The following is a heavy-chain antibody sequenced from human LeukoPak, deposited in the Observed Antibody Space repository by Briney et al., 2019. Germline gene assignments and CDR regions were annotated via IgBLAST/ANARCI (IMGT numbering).Heavy chain of an antibody. J-gene: IGHJ3*02. V-gene: IGHV5-51*01. CDR2: IYPGDSDT. CDR1: GYSFTSYW. D-gene: IGHD2-15*01. Sequence: GESLKISCKGSGYSFTSYWIGWVRQMPGKGLEWMGIIYPGDSDTRYSPSFQGQVTISADKSISTAYLQWSSLKASDTAMYYCARPCRGGSCYSSYDAFDIWGQGTMVTVSS. CDR3: ARPCRGGSCYSSYDAFDI.